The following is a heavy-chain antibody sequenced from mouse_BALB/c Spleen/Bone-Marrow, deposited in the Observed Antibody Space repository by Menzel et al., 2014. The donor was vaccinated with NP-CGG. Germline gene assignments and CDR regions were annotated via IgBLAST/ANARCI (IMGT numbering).Heavy chain of an antibody. V-gene: IGHV1-54*01. CDR2: INPGSGGT. CDR3: AREMIKGFAY. Sequence: VQLQQSGAELVRPGTSVKVSCKASGYAFTNYLIEWVKQRPGQGLEWIGVINPGSGGTNYNEKFKGKATLTADKSSSTAYMQLSSPTSDDSAVYFCAREMIKGFAYWGQGTLVTVSA. J-gene: IGHJ3*01. CDR1: GYAFTNYL. D-gene: IGHD2-4*01.